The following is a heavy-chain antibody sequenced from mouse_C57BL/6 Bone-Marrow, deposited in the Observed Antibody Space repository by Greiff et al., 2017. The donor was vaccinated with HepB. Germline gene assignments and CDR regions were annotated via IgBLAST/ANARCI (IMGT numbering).Heavy chain of an antibody. D-gene: IGHD2-5*01. V-gene: IGHV1-53*01. Sequence: VQLQQPGTELVKPGASVKLSCKASGYTFTSYWMPWVQQRPGQGLEWIGNINPSNGCTNYNEKFKSKATLTVDKSSSTAYMQLSSLTSEDSAVYYCAREGNYSNYVGYWGQGTTLTVSS. CDR3: AREGNYSNYVGY. CDR2: INPSNGCT. J-gene: IGHJ2*01. CDR1: GYTFTSYW.